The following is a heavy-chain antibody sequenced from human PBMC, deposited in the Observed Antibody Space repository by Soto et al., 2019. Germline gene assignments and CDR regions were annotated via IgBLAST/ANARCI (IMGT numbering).Heavy chain of an antibody. CDR2: ISGSGGST. CDR1: GFTFSSYA. CDR3: AKSITMVRGVIILNYYYYYYGMDV. J-gene: IGHJ6*02. V-gene: IGHV3-23*01. Sequence: GGSLRLSCAASGFTFSSYAMSWVRQAPGKGLEWVSAISGSGGSTYYADSVKGRFTISRDNSKNTLYLQMNSLRAEDTAVYYCAKSITMVRGVIILNYYYYYYGMDVWGQGTTVTVSS. D-gene: IGHD3-10*01.